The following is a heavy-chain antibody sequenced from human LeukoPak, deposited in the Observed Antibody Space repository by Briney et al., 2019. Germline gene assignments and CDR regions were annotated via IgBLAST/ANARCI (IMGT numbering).Heavy chain of an antibody. D-gene: IGHD4-11*01. J-gene: IGHJ4*02. CDR3: AKVPLERSNYYHDF. CDR1: GFTFSRYA. V-gene: IGHV3-23*01. CDR2: ITCSGDAT. Sequence: PGGSLRLSCAASGFTFSRYAMSWVRQAPGRGLEWISVITCSGDATYYTCFVRGQFTISRDNSKNTLYLHMSSLRAEDSAVYYCAKVPLERSNYYHDFWGQGTLVTVSS.